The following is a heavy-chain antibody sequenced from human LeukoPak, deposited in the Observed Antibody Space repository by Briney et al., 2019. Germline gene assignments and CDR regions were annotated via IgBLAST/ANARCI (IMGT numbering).Heavy chain of an antibody. J-gene: IGHJ4*02. CDR2: IYPGDSDT. CDR1: GYSFTSYW. D-gene: IGHD2-15*01. Sequence: GESLKIYCKGSGYSFTSYWIGWVRQMPGKGLEWMGIIYPGDSDTRYSPSFQGQVTISADKSISTAYLQWSSLKASDTAMYYCATSPTPGLVVVAAGYWGQGPLVTVSS. CDR3: ATSPTPGLVVVAAGY. V-gene: IGHV5-51*01.